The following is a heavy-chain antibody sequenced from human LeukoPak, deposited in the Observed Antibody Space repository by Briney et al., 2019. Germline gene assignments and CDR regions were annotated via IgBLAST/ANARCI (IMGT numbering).Heavy chain of an antibody. CDR1: GFTSGTYW. Sequence: GGSLRLSCVASGFTSGTYWMTWVRQAPGKGLEWVANIKQDGNEKYYVDSVKGRFTISRDNAKNSLYLQMNSLRAEDTAVYYCAKEQLMWELPLPYYYMDVWGKGTTVTVSS. D-gene: IGHD1-26*01. CDR2: IKQDGNEK. V-gene: IGHV3-7*03. CDR3: AKEQLMWELPLPYYYMDV. J-gene: IGHJ6*03.